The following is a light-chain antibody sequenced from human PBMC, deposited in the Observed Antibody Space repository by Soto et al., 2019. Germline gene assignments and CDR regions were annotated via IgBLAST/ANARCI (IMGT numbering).Light chain of an antibody. CDR2: VNSDGSH. CDR1: SGHSSYA. V-gene: IGLV4-69*01. J-gene: IGLJ1*01. Sequence: QLVLTQSPAASASRGASVKITCTLSSGHSSYAIDWHQQQPETCPRYLMKVNSDGSHSKADGIPDRFSGSSSGAERYLTISSLQSEDEADYYCQTWGTGILVFGTGTKLTVL. CDR3: QTWGTGILV.